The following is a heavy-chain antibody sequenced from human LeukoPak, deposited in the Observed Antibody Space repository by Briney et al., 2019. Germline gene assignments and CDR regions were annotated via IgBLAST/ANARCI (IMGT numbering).Heavy chain of an antibody. V-gene: IGHV3-33*01. CDR2: IWYDGSNK. Sequence: GGSLRLSCAASGFTFSSYGMHWVRQAPGKGLEWVAVIWYDGSNKYYADSVKGRFTISRDNSKNTLYLKMNSLRAEDTAVYYCARFGDPNHYYYYGMDVWGQGTTVTVSS. CDR1: GFTFSSYG. CDR3: ARFGDPNHYYYYGMDV. J-gene: IGHJ6*02. D-gene: IGHD4-17*01.